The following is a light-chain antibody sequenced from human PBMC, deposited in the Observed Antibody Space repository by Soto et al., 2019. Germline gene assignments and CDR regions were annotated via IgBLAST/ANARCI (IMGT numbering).Light chain of an antibody. CDR1: QSISSW. CDR2: DAS. V-gene: IGKV1-5*01. CDR3: QQSYNTPIT. J-gene: IGKJ5*01. Sequence: DIQMTQSPSTLSASVGDRVTITCRASQSISSWLAWYQQKPGKAPKFLIYDASNLESGVPSRFSGSGSGTEFTLTISSLQPDDFATYYCQQSYNTPITFGQGTRLEIK.